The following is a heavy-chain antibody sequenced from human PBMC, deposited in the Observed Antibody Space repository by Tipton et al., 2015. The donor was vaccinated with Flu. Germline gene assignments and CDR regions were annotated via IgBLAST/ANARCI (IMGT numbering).Heavy chain of an antibody. CDR3: ARDYLLGDLSFFDN. D-gene: IGHD3-16*02. Sequence: TLSLTCTVSGDSISSYYWCWIRQPAGKGLEWIGRIYTSGSTYYNASLKSRVTMSVDTSKNQFSLKLSSVTVADTAVYYCARDYLLGDLSFFDNWGQGTLVTVSS. CDR2: IYTSGST. CDR1: GDSISSYY. J-gene: IGHJ4*02. V-gene: IGHV4-4*07.